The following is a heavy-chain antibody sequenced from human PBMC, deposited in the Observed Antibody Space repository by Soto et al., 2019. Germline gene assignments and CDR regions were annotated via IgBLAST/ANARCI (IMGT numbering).Heavy chain of an antibody. CDR3: AKGQNSGTYRFYFDY. CDR1: GITLSSYA. CDR2: ISASGGST. Sequence: GGSLRLSCAASGITLSSYAMSWVRQAPGKGPEWVSGISASGGSTSYADSVKGRFTISRDNSKNTLYLQMNSLRADDTAVYHCAKGQNSGTYRFYFDYWGQGALVTVSS. D-gene: IGHD1-26*01. V-gene: IGHV3-23*01. J-gene: IGHJ4*02.